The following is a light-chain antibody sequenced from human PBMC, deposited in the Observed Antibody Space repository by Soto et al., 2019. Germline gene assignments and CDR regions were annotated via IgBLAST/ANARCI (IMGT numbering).Light chain of an antibody. J-gene: IGKJ5*01. V-gene: IGKV3-20*01. CDR1: QSVSSSY. CDR2: GAS. Sequence: EIVLTQSPGTLSLSPGERVTLSCRASQSVSSSYLAWYQQKPGQAPRLLIYGASSRATGTPDRFSGSGSGTDFTLTISRREPEDFAVYYWQQYGSSLSITFGQGTRLENK. CDR3: QQYGSSLSIT.